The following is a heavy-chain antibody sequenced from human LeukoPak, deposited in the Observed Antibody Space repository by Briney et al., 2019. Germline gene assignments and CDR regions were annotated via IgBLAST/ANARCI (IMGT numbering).Heavy chain of an antibody. CDR3: ARSYDIVTGYYAIDY. CDR2: INHGGST. D-gene: IGHD3-9*01. CDR1: GGSFSGYY. V-gene: IGHV4-34*01. Sequence: PSETLSLTCAVYGGSFSGYYWNWIRQPPGKGLEWIGEINHGGSTNYNPSFKGRVTIPVDTSKNQFSLKLRSVTAADTAVYYCARSYDIVTGYYAIDYWGQGALVTVST. J-gene: IGHJ4*02.